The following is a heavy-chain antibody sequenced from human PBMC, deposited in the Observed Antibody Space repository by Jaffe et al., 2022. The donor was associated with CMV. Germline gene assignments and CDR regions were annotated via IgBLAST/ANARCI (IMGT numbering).Heavy chain of an antibody. D-gene: IGHD6-19*01. CDR3: ARATLKGQAVAGSREDY. CDR1: GFTFSSYS. V-gene: IGHV3-21*01. J-gene: IGHJ4*02. CDR2: ISSSSSYI. Sequence: EVQLVESGGGLVKPGGSLRLSCAASGFTFSSYSMNWVRQAPGKGLEWVSSISSSSSYIYYADSVKGRFTISRDNAKNSLYLQMNSLRAEDTAVYYCARATLKGQAVAGSREDYWGQGTLVTVSS.